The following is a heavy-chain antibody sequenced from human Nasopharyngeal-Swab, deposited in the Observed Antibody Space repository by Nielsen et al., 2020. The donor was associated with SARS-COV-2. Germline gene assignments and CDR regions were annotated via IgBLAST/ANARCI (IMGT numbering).Heavy chain of an antibody. J-gene: IGHJ4*02. CDR3: ARSGGVGVGATTYVLD. CDR1: GGSFSGYY. Sequence: SETLSLTCAVYGGSFSGYYWSWIRQPPGKGLEWIGEINHSGGTNYNPSLKSRVTISVDTSKNQFSLKLSSVTAADTAVYYCARSGGVGVGATTYVLDWGQGTLVTVSS. D-gene: IGHD1-26*01. V-gene: IGHV4-34*01. CDR2: INHSGGT.